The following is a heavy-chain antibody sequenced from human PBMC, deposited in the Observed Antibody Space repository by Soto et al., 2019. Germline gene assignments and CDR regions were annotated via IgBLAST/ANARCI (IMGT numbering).Heavy chain of an antibody. V-gene: IGHV1-46*01. J-gene: IGHJ3*02. CDR2: INPSGVSK. CDR1: GYTFTSYY. Sequence: QVQLVQSGAEVKKPGASVKVSCKASGYTFTSYYMHWVRQAPGQGLEWMGIINPSGVSKSYAQKFKGRVTMTRDTSTSTVYMELGSLRSEDTAVYYCARRNYYDSSGYYLDAFDIWGQGTMVTVSS. D-gene: IGHD3-22*01. CDR3: ARRNYYDSSGYYLDAFDI.